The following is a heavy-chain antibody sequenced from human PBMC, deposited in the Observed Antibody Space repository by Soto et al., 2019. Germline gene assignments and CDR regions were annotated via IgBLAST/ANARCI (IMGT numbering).Heavy chain of an antibody. Sequence: QLQLQESGPGLVKPSETLSLTCTVSGGSISRSSYYWGWIRQPPGKGLEWIGSIYYSGSTYYNPSLKSGVTISVDTSKNQFALKLSSVTAADTAVYYCARPPAGPGTWGFWGQGTLVTVSS. CDR1: GGSISRSSYY. J-gene: IGHJ1*01. CDR2: IYYSGST. V-gene: IGHV4-39*01. CDR3: ARPPAGPGTWGF. D-gene: IGHD6-13*01.